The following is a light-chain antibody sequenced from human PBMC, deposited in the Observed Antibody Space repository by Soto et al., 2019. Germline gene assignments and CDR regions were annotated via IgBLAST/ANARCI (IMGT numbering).Light chain of an antibody. CDR3: QQSYGPPFT. CDR1: QTISNY. V-gene: IGKV1-39*01. CDR2: ASS. J-gene: IGKJ3*01. Sequence: DIQMTQSPSSLSASVGDRVTITCRASQTISNYLNWYQQKPGQAPKLLVVASSSLQSGVPSRFSGSGSGTDFTLTITSLQADDYETYYCQQSYGPPFTFGPGSKVDVK.